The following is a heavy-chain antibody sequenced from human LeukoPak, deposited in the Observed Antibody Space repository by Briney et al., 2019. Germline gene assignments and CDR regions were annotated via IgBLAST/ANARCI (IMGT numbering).Heavy chain of an antibody. J-gene: IGHJ3*02. V-gene: IGHV1-2*06. CDR1: GYTFTGYY. CDR3: ARDRIAVAAFDAFDI. D-gene: IGHD6-19*01. CDR2: INPNSGGT. Sequence: ASVKVSCKASGYTFTGYYMHWVRQAPGQGHEWMGRINPNSGGTNYAQKFQGRVTMTRDTSISTAYMELSRLRSDDTAVYYCARDRIAVAAFDAFDIWGQGTMVTVSS.